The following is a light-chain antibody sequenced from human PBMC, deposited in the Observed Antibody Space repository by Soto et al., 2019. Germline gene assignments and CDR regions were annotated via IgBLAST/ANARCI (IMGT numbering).Light chain of an antibody. J-gene: IGLJ2*01. CDR1: NNDIGGYNS. CDR3: TSYTSVTTVV. V-gene: IGLV2-14*01. Sequence: QSALTQPASVSGSPGQSITISCTGSNNDIGGYNSVSWYQQHPDKAPKLLIFGVTNRPSGVSDRFSGSKSGNTASLTISALQAEDEADYYCTSYTSVTTVVFGGGTKLTVL. CDR2: GVT.